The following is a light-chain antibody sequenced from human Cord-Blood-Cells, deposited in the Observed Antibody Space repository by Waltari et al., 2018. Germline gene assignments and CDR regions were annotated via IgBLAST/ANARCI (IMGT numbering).Light chain of an antibody. V-gene: IGLV2-11*01. CDR1: SSDVGGYNY. CDR3: CSYAGSYSYV. Sequence: QSALTQPSSVSGSPGQSVTTPCPGTSSDVGGYNYVSWYQQHPGKATKLMIYDVSKRPSGVPDRFSGSKSGNTASLTISGLQAEDEADYYCCSYAGSYSYVFGTGTKVTVL. CDR2: DVS. J-gene: IGLJ1*01.